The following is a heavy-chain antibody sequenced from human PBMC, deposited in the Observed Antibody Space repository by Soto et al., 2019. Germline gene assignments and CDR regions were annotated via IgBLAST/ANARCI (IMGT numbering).Heavy chain of an antibody. CDR2: IIPILGIA. D-gene: IGHD6-13*01. CDR1: GGTFSSYT. Sequence: SVKVSCKASGGTFSSYTISWVRQAPGQGLEWMGRIIPILGIANYAQKFQGRVTITADKSTSTAYMELSSLRSEDTAVYYCARARSSSWYDDYWGQGTLVTVSS. V-gene: IGHV1-69*02. CDR3: ARARSSSWYDDY. J-gene: IGHJ4*02.